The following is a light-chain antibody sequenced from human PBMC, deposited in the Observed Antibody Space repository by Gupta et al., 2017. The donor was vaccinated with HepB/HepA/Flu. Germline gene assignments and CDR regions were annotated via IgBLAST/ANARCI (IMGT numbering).Light chain of an antibody. CDR1: QSVSSF. V-gene: IGKV3-11*01. CDR3: QQRTNWSPLA. Sequence: EIILTQSPATLSLSPGERATLSCRASQSVSSFVAWYQQKPGQAPRLLIFDASNRATSIPARFIGSGSGTDFTLTITSLEPEDVAVYYCQQRTNWSPLAFGGGTKVEIK. CDR2: DAS. J-gene: IGKJ4*01.